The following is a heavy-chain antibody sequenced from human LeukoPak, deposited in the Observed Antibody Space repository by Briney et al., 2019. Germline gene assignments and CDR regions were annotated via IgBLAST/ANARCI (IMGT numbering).Heavy chain of an antibody. J-gene: IGHJ3*01. CDR3: ARDYTS. V-gene: IGHV4-34*01. CDR2: ITYSGST. CDR1: GGSFSGYY. D-gene: IGHD4-11*01. Sequence: SETLSLTCAVYGGSFSGYYWSWIRQPPGKGLEWIGGITYSGSTNYNSSPKSRVTISVDTSKNQFSLKLNSVTAADTAVYYCARDYTSWGQGTMVTVSS.